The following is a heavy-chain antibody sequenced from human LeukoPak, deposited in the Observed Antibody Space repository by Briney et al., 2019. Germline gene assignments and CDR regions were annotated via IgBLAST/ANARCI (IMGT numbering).Heavy chain of an antibody. V-gene: IGHV4-4*07. CDR3: ARDIYDFWSGYYRTDY. CDR2: IYTSGST. D-gene: IGHD3-3*01. Sequence: SETLSLTCTVSGGSISSYYWSWIRQPAGKGLEWIGRIYTSGSTNYNPSLKSRVTMSVDTSKNQFSLKLSSVTAADTAVYYCARDIYDFWSGYYRTDYWGQGTLVTLSS. J-gene: IGHJ4*02. CDR1: GGSISSYY.